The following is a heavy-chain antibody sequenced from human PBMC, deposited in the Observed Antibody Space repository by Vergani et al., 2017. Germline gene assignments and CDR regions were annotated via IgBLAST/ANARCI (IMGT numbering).Heavy chain of an antibody. J-gene: IGHJ4*02. D-gene: IGHD2-15*01. CDR3: THRPDCSVGHFYDAY. V-gene: IGHV2-5*02. Sequence: QITLKESGPTLVKPTQTLTLTCTSSGFSLTTRGVAVGWPRQPPGKALEWLSTVFWDDDKHYHPSLRNRVTITRDTSRNQVVLTMTNIDPVDTATYYCTHRPDCSVGHFYDAYCGQGTLVTVSS. CDR1: GFSLTTRGVA. CDR2: VFWDDDK.